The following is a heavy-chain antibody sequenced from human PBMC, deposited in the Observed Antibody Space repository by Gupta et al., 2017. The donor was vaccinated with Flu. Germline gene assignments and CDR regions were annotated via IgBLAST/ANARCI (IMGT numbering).Heavy chain of an antibody. D-gene: IGHD2-15*01. V-gene: IGHV1-69*01. CDR3: ARKGGGHCSGGTCYSFDY. Sequence: INWVGRAPGQGLEWMVGIIPVFGPTKYAQKFQGRVTITADESTNTAYLELSSLRSEDTAVYYCARKGGGHCSGGTCYSFDYWGQGTLVTVSS. J-gene: IGHJ4*02. CDR2: IIPVFGPT.